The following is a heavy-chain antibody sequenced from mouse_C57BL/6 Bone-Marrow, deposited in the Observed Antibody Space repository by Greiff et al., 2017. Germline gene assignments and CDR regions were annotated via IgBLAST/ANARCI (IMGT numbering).Heavy chain of an antibody. J-gene: IGHJ4*01. V-gene: IGHV5-17*01. Sequence: EVMLVESGGGLVKPGGSLKLSCAASGFTFSDYGMHWVRQAPEKGLEWVAYISSGSSTIYYADTVKGRFTISRDNAKNTLFLQMTSLRSEDTAMDYCARPGSYARDYWGQGTSVTVSS. CDR2: ISSGSSTI. CDR1: GFTFSDYG. CDR3: ARPGSYARDY.